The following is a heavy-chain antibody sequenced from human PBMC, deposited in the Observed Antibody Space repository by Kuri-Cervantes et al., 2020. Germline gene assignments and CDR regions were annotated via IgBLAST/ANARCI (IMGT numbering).Heavy chain of an antibody. V-gene: IGHV1-2*04. Sequence: ASVKVSCKASGYTFTGYYMHWVRQAPGQGLEWMGWINPNSGGTNYAQKFQGWVTMTRDTSISTAYMELGSLRSEDTAVYYCARGYEDAAIDYWGQGTLVTVSS. CDR2: INPNSGGT. CDR1: GYTFTGYY. J-gene: IGHJ4*02. CDR3: ARGYEDAAIDY. D-gene: IGHD5-12*01.